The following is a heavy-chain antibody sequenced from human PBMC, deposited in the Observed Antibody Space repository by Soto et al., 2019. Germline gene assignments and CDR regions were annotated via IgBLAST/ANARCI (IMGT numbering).Heavy chain of an antibody. CDR1: GFTFSDYA. D-gene: IGHD2-2*02. CDR2: ISAGGST. J-gene: IGHJ4*02. V-gene: IGHV3-23*01. CDR3: ANVPIWCSSTSCYTEGVDY. Sequence: EVQLLDSGGGLVQPGGSLRLSCTASGFTFSDYAMSWVRQPPGKGLEWVSVISAGGSTYYADSVKGRFTVSRANSKNTLYLHMNSLRAEDTAVYYCANVPIWCSSTSCYTEGVDYWGQGTLVTVSS.